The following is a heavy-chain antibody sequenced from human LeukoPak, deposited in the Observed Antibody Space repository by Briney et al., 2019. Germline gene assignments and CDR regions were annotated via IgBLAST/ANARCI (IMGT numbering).Heavy chain of an antibody. J-gene: IGHJ4*02. CDR3: ARSRGSSGRYPFDY. D-gene: IGHD1-26*01. Sequence: GGSLRLSCAASGFTFSSYSMNWVRQAPGKGLEWVSYISSSSSKIYYAGSVKGRFTISRDNAKNSLFLQMNSLRAEDTAVYYCARSRGSSGRYPFDYWGQGTLVTVFS. CDR2: ISSSSSKI. V-gene: IGHV3-48*01. CDR1: GFTFSSYS.